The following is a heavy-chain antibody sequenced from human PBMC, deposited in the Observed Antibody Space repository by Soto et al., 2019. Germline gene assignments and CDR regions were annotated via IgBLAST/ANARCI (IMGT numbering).Heavy chain of an antibody. J-gene: IGHJ3*02. Sequence: QVQLVQSGAEVKKPGSSVKVSCEASGATLNTFINYGITWVRQAPGQGLEWMGGIIPVFGSAHYAQKFQGRVTISADESTRTAYMELSSLRSDDTAVYYCARGAATKIVVVMYDAFEIWGRGTMVTVSS. V-gene: IGHV1-69*12. CDR1: GATLNTFINYG. CDR2: IIPVFGSA. D-gene: IGHD3-22*01. CDR3: ARGAATKIVVVMYDAFEI.